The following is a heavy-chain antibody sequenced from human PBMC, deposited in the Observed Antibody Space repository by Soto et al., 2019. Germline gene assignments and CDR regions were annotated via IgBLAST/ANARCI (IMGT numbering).Heavy chain of an antibody. Sequence: ASVKVSCKASGYTFTSYGISWVRQAPGQGLEWMGWISAYNGNTNYAQKLQGRVTMTTDTSTSTAYMELRSLRSDDTAVYYCASHPGPYYYDSSGYLAYWGQGTLVTVSS. CDR1: GYTFTSYG. CDR2: ISAYNGNT. J-gene: IGHJ4*02. D-gene: IGHD3-22*01. V-gene: IGHV1-18*01. CDR3: ASHPGPYYYDSSGYLAY.